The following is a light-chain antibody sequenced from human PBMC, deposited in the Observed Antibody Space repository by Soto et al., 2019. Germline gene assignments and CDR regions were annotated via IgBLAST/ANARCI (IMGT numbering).Light chain of an antibody. V-gene: IGKV3-20*01. J-gene: IGKJ5*01. CDR3: QQYNKWPIT. CDR1: QRVTSNY. Sequence: ETVLTQSPGTLSLSPGERATLSCRASQRVTSNYLAWYQQKPGQAPRLLIFGASIRDTGIPDRFSGSGSGTDFTLTISRLEPEDSAFYYCQQYNKWPITFGQGTRLEI. CDR2: GAS.